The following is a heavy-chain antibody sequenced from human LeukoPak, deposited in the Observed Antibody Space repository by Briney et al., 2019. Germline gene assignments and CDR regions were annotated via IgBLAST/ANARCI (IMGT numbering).Heavy chain of an antibody. CDR1: GFTFSSYG. Sequence: GGSLRLSCAASGFTFSSYGMSWVRQAPGKGLEWVSAISGSGGSTYYADSVKGRFTISRDNSKNTLYLQMNSLRADDTAVYYCAKRRGLELTYYYHMDVWGKGTTVTVSS. V-gene: IGHV3-23*01. J-gene: IGHJ6*03. CDR2: ISGSGGST. D-gene: IGHD1-7*01. CDR3: AKRRGLELTYYYHMDV.